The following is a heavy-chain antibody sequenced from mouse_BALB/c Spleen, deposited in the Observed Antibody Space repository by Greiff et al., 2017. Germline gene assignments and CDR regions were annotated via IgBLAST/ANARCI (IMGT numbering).Heavy chain of an antibody. CDR1: GFSLTGYG. D-gene: IGHD2-10*01. CDR3: ARDGAYYGNYQKAMDY. Sequence: QVQLKESGPGLVAPSQSLSITCTVSGFSLTGYGVNWVRQPPGKGLEWLGMIWGDGSTDYNSALKSRLSISKDNSKSQVFLKMNSLQTDDTARYYCARDGAYYGNYQKAMDYWGQGTSVTVSS. V-gene: IGHV2-6-7*01. J-gene: IGHJ4*01. CDR2: IWGDGST.